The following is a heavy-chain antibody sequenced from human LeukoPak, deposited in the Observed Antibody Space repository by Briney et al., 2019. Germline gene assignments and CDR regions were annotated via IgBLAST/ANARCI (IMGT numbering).Heavy chain of an antibody. J-gene: IGHJ4*02. V-gene: IGHV3-21*01. CDR1: GFTFSSYS. CDR2: ISSSSSDI. Sequence: PGGSLSLSRAVSGFTFSSYSMDWGRPAPGGGVGSVSWISSSSSDIYYADSVKGRFTISRDNAKNSLYLQMNGLRAEDTAVYYCASSRNWGQGTLVTVSS. CDR3: ASSRN.